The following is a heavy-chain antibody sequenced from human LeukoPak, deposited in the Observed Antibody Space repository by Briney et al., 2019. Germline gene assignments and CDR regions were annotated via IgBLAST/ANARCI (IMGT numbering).Heavy chain of an antibody. CDR3: ARRPSRYGSGSYGRFDP. CDR1: GGSISSSNW. CDR2: IYHSGST. Sequence: SGTLSLTCAVSGGSISSSNWWSWVRQPPGKGLEWIGEIYHSGSTNYNPSLKSRVTISVDKSKNQFSLKLSSVTAADTAVYYCARRPSRYGSGSYGRFDPWGQGTLVTVSS. D-gene: IGHD3-10*01. J-gene: IGHJ5*02. V-gene: IGHV4-4*02.